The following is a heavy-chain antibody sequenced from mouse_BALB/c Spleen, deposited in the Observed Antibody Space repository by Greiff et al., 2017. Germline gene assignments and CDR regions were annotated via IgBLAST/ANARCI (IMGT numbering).Heavy chain of an antibody. V-gene: IGHV1-7*01. J-gene: IGHJ2*01. CDR2: INPSTGYT. D-gene: IGHD1-1*01. CDR3: ARYGSSFDY. Sequence: VQVVESGAELAKPGASVKMSCKASGYTFTSYWMHWVKQRPGQGLEWIGYINPSTGYTEYNQKFKDKATLTADKSSSTAYMQLSSLTSEDSAVYYCARYGSSFDYWGQGTTLTVSS. CDR1: GYTFTSYW.